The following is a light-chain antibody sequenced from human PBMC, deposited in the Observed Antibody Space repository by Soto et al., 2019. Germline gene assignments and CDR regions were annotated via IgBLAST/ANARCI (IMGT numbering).Light chain of an antibody. CDR3: QQYGSSPKNRWT. V-gene: IGKV3-20*01. Sequence: EIVLTQSPGTLSLSPGERATLSCRASQSVSSSYLAWYQQKPGQAPRLLIYGASSRATGIPDRFSGSGSGTDFTLTISRLEPEDFAVYYCQQYGSSPKNRWTFGQGTKVDIK. CDR2: GAS. J-gene: IGKJ1*01. CDR1: QSVSSSY.